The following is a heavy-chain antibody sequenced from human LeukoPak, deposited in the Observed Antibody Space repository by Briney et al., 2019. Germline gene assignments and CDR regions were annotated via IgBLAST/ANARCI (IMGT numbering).Heavy chain of an antibody. CDR1: GGSISSSSYY. D-gene: IGHD6-19*01. Sequence: SETLSLTCTVSGGSISSSSYYWGWIRQPPGKGLEWIGSIYYSGSTYHNPSLKSRVTISVDTSKNQFSLKLSSVTAADTAVYYCARQSIAVAGPYFDYWGQGTLVTVSS. V-gene: IGHV4-39*01. J-gene: IGHJ4*02. CDR2: IYYSGST. CDR3: ARQSIAVAGPYFDY.